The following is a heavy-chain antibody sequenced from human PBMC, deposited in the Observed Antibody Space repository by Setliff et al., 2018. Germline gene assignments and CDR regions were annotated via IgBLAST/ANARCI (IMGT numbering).Heavy chain of an antibody. Sequence: GGSLRLSCAASGFTFSSYWVSWVRQAPGKGLEWVSIIYSGGYTNHADSVKGRFTISRDNSKNTLYLQMNSLRAEDTAVYYCARDVQGGGYPDYWGQGTLVTVSS. J-gene: IGHJ4*02. D-gene: IGHD3-16*01. V-gene: IGHV3-53*01. CDR1: GFTFSSYW. CDR2: IYSGGYT. CDR3: ARDVQGGGYPDY.